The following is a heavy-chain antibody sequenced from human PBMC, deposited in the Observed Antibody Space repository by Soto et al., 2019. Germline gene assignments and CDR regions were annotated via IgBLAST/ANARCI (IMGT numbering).Heavy chain of an antibody. Sequence: GGSLRLSCAASGFTFSSYSMNWVRQAPGKGLEWVSYISSSSSTIYYADSVKGRFTISRDNAKNSLYLQMNSLRAEDTAVYYCAREDYYGSGEEDAFDIWGQGTMVTVSS. CDR3: AREDYYGSGEEDAFDI. V-gene: IGHV3-48*01. CDR1: GFTFSSYS. J-gene: IGHJ3*02. CDR2: ISSSSSTI. D-gene: IGHD3-10*01.